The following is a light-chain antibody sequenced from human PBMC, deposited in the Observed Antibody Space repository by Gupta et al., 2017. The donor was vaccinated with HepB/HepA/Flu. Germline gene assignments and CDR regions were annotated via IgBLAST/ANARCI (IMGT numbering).Light chain of an antibody. Sequence: SSELIQPPSVSVSPGQTASITCSGEKLGDKYACWYQQKPGQSPVLVMYQDNKRPSGIPERVSGSNSGNTATLTISGTQAMDEADYYCQAWDSSTVVFGGGTKLTVL. V-gene: IGLV3-1*01. CDR2: QDN. CDR3: QAWDSSTVV. CDR1: KLGDKY. J-gene: IGLJ2*01.